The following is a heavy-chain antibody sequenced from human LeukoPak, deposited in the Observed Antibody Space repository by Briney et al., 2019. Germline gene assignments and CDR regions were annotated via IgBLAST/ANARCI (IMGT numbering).Heavy chain of an antibody. CDR1: GYSSTSYL. CDR2: IYPGDSDT. D-gene: IGHD3-10*01. V-gene: IGHV5-51*01. CDR3: ATYGSGSYP. J-gene: IGHJ5*02. Sequence: GESLHISCTASGYSSTSYLTSWVRYMTAKGREWMGIIYPGDSDTRYSPYFQGQVTISADKSISTAYLQWSSLKASDTAMYYCATYGSGSYPWGQGTLVTVSS.